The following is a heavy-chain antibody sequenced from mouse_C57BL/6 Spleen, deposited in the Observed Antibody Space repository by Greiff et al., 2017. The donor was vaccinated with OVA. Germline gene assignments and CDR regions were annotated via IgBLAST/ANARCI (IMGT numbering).Heavy chain of an antibody. J-gene: IGHJ2*01. V-gene: IGHV5-17*01. CDR3: ARGGQLRLFDY. CDR2: ISSGSSTI. D-gene: IGHD3-2*02. Sequence: DVKLQESGGGLVKPGGSLKLSCAASGFTFSDYGMHWVRQAPEKGLEWVAYISSGSSTIYYADTVKGRFTISRDNAKNTLFLQMTSLRSEDTAMYYCARGGQLRLFDYWGQGTTLTVSS. CDR1: GFTFSDYG.